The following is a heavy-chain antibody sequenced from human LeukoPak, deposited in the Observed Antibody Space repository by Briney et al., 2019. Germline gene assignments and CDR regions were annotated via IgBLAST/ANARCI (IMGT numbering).Heavy chain of an antibody. J-gene: IGHJ6*02. Sequence: GGSLRLSCAASGFTFSSYSMNWVRQAPGKGLEWVSSISSSSSYIYYADSVKGRFTISRDNSKNTLYLQMNSLRAEDTAVYYCARGQAAAPFYGMDVWGQGTTVTVSS. D-gene: IGHD6-13*01. CDR3: ARGQAAAPFYGMDV. CDR2: ISSSSSYI. V-gene: IGHV3-21*01. CDR1: GFTFSSYS.